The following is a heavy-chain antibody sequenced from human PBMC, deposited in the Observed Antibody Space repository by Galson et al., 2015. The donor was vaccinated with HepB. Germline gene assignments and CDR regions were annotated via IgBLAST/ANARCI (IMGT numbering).Heavy chain of an antibody. CDR1: GFRFTHYA. V-gene: IGHV3-64D*06. J-gene: IGHJ3*01. CDR2: ISNDGQRI. CDR3: VKEDIWRGFLVGGFDV. Sequence: SLRLSCAASGFRFTHYAIHWVRQAPGKGLQYVSSISNDGQRIQYTESVKGRFTISRDNSKNTVDLQMSSLKVEDKALYYCVKEDIWRGFLVGGFDVWGRGTPVIVSS. D-gene: IGHD3-3*01.